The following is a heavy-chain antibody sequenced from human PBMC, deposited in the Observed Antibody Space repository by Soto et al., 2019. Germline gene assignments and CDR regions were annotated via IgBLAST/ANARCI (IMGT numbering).Heavy chain of an antibody. V-gene: IGHV1-69*02. CDR1: GGTFSSYT. Sequence: ASVKVSCKASGGTFSSYTISWVRQAPGQGLEWMGRIIPILGIANYAQKFQGRVTITADKSTSTAYMELSSLRSEDTAVYYCARGEGDIVVVVAATGDAFDIWGQGTMVTVSS. D-gene: IGHD2-15*01. J-gene: IGHJ3*02. CDR2: IIPILGIA. CDR3: ARGEGDIVVVVAATGDAFDI.